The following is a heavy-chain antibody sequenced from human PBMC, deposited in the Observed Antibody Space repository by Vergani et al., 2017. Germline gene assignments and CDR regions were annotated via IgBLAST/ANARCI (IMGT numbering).Heavy chain of an antibody. CDR1: GGSISSYY. J-gene: IGHJ2*01. CDR3: ARVVDRFYYGSGRRYWYFVL. D-gene: IGHD3-10*01. Sequence: QVQLQESGPGLVKPSETLSLTCTVSGGSISSYYWSWIRQPPGKGLEWIGYIYYSGSTNYNPSLKSRVTISVDTSKNQFSLKLSSVTAADTAVYYCARVVDRFYYGSGRRYWYFVLWGRGTLVTVSS. CDR2: IYYSGST. V-gene: IGHV4-59*01.